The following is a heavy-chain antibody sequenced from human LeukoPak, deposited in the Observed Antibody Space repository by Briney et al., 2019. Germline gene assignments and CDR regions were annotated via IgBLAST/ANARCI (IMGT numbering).Heavy chain of an antibody. J-gene: IGHJ4*02. CDR3: ARDLWDH. Sequence: GGSLRLSCAASGFIFKTYTMIWVRQAPGKGLEWVSSITSAGNFIYYADSLRGRFTVSRDNAKNSLYLQMNRLRAEDTAMYYCARDLWDHWGQGTLVTVSS. CDR1: GFIFKTYT. V-gene: IGHV3-21*01. CDR2: ITSAGNFI.